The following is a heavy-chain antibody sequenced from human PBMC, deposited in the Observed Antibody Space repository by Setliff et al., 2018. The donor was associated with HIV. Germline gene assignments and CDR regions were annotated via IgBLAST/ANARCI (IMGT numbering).Heavy chain of an antibody. CDR2: IYYSGST. Sequence: LSLTCTVSGGSISSYYWSWIRQPPGKGLEWIGYIYYSGSTNYNPSLKSRVTISVDTSKNQFSLKLSSVTAADTAVYYCARLAYCGGDCYLFQHWGQGTLVTVSS. CDR3: ARLAYCGGDCYLFQH. D-gene: IGHD2-21*02. V-gene: IGHV4-59*01. J-gene: IGHJ1*01. CDR1: GGSISSYY.